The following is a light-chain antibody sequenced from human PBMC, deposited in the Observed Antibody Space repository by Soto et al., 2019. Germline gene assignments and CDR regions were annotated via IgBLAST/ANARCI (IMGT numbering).Light chain of an antibody. CDR3: QQYYKWRT. J-gene: IGKJ1*01. CDR2: DVS. CDR1: QNIGNK. Sequence: IVMTQSPVTLSVSPGEGATLSCRASQNIGNKLAWYQQKPGQAPRLLIYDVSTRATGVPARFSGSGSGPDSNLTSSSLLSEDLAFYYCQQYYKWRTFGQGANVDIK. V-gene: IGKV3-15*01.